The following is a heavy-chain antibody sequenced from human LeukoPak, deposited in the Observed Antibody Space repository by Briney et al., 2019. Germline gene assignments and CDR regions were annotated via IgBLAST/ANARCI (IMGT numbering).Heavy chain of an antibody. D-gene: IGHD6-13*01. Sequence: SVKVSCKASGGTFTTFTISWVRQVPGQGLEWMGGLIPIYGTVNYAQKFQGRVTITADKSTSTAYMELSSLRSEDTAVYYCAREGVGSSWNLYYWGQGTLVTVSP. V-gene: IGHV1-69*06. CDR2: LIPIYGTV. CDR1: GGTFTTFT. CDR3: AREGVGSSWNLYY. J-gene: IGHJ4*02.